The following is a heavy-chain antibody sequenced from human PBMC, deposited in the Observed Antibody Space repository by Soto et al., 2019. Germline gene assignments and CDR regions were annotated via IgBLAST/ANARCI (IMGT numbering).Heavy chain of an antibody. D-gene: IGHD5-18*01. Sequence: SVKVSCKASGGTFSSYAISWVRQAPGQGLEWMGGIIPIFGTANYAQKFQGRVTITADESTSTAYMELSSLRSEDTAVYYCARGLLDSYGFYYFDYWGQGTLVTVS. J-gene: IGHJ4*02. CDR1: GGTFSSYA. CDR2: IIPIFGTA. V-gene: IGHV1-69*13. CDR3: ARGLLDSYGFYYFDY.